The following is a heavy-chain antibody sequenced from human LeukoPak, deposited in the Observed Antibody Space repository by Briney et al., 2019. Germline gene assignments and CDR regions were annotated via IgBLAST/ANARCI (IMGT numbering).Heavy chain of an antibody. J-gene: IGHJ4*02. D-gene: IGHD1-26*01. Sequence: PGGSLRLSCAASEFTFSSYEMNWVRQAPEKGLEWISFISSRGSSIYYADSVKGRFTISRDNAKNSLYLQINSLRAEDTAVYYCARDSGSYRGFDYWGQGTLLTVSS. CDR3: ARDSGSYRGFDY. CDR2: ISSRGSSI. CDR1: EFTFSSYE. V-gene: IGHV3-48*03.